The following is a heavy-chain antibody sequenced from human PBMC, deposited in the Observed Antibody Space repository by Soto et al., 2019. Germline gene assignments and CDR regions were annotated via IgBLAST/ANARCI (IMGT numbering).Heavy chain of an antibody. J-gene: IGHJ6*02. D-gene: IGHD2-2*01. V-gene: IGHV1-69*01. CDR3: ARESSTRGNYGMDV. CDR1: GVPFSSCA. CDR2: IIPIFGTV. Sequence: SVSGACTASGVPFSSCAISWVRQAPGQGLEWMGGIIPIFGTVIYAKKFQGRVTITADESTSTVYMELSSLRSVDTAVYYCARESSTRGNYGMDVRRHGTTVTV.